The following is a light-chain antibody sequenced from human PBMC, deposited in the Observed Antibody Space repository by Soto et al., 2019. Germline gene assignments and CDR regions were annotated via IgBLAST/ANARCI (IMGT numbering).Light chain of an antibody. Sequence: QSVLTQPPSVSGARGQRVTISCTGSSSNIGAGYDVQWYQQLPGTAPKLLIYGNSNRPSGVPDRFSGSKSGTSASLAITGLQAEDEADYYCHSYDSSLSVGVFGGGTKLTVL. CDR1: SSNIGAGYD. CDR3: HSYDSSLSVGV. V-gene: IGLV1-40*01. CDR2: GNS. J-gene: IGLJ3*02.